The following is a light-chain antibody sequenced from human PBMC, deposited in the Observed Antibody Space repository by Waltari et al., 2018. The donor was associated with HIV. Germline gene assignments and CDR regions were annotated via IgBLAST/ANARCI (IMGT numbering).Light chain of an antibody. CDR1: QNITNK. CDR2: DAS. Sequence: VVLTQAPSTLSVSLGEGASLSCRATQNITNKLGWYQQKAGQDPRLLIHDASRRATAIPDRFSGSGSGTEFNLTISRLLFEDVALYVCQQYEYWPETFGQGTKVEIK. CDR3: QQYEYWPET. V-gene: IGKV3D-15*01. J-gene: IGKJ1*01.